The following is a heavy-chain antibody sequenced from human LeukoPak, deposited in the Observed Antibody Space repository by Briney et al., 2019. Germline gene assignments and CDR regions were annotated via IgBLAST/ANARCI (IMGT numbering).Heavy chain of an antibody. D-gene: IGHD5-12*01. CDR3: ARDLSGYDYDYYYMDV. V-gene: IGHV4-4*07. CDR2: IHTSGST. Sequence: SEALSLTCTVPGGSISSYYRSWIRQPVGKGLEWVGRIHTSGSTNHNPSLKNRVTISVDKSKNQFSLKLSSVTAADTAVYYCARDLSGYDYDYYYMDVWGKRTTVSVSS. CDR1: GGSISSYY. J-gene: IGHJ6*03.